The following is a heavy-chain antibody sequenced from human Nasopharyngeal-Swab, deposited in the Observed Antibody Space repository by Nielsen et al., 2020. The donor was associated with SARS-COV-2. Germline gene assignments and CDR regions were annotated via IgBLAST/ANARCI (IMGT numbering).Heavy chain of an antibody. J-gene: IGHJ6*02. Sequence: GGSLRLSCAASGFTFDDYAMHWVRQAPGKGLEWVSGISWNSGSIGYADSVKGRFTISRDNAESSLYLQMNSLRAEDTALYYCAKQPAADYGMDVWGQGTTVTVSS. D-gene: IGHD2-2*01. CDR3: AKQPAADYGMDV. CDR2: ISWNSGSI. V-gene: IGHV3-9*01. CDR1: GFTFDDYA.